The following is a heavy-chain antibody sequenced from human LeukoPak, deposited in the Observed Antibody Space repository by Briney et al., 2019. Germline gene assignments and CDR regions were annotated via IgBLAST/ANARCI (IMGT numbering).Heavy chain of an antibody. J-gene: IGHJ5*02. CDR3: AREPVYDFWSGQGSWFDP. D-gene: IGHD3-3*01. V-gene: IGHV4-59*11. CDR1: GGSISSHY. Sequence: SETLSLTCTVSGGSISSHYWSWVRQPPGKGLEWIGYIYYSGSNNYNPSLKSRVTISVDTSKNQSSLKLSTVTAADTAVYYWAREPVYDFWSGQGSWFDPWGQGTLVTVSS. CDR2: IYYSGSN.